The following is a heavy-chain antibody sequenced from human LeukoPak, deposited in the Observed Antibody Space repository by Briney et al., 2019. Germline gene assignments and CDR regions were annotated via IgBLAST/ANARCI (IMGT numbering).Heavy chain of an antibody. Sequence: SETLSLTCTVSGGSISRYYWSWIRQPAGKGLEWIGRIYSDGTITYNPSLQSRLTMSINTSKNQFSLKLSFVTAADTAVYYCARDSGTTGEVKFDPWGQGTLVTVSS. D-gene: IGHD4-17*01. CDR2: IYSDGTI. J-gene: IGHJ5*02. CDR3: ARDSGTTGEVKFDP. V-gene: IGHV4-4*07. CDR1: GGSISRYY.